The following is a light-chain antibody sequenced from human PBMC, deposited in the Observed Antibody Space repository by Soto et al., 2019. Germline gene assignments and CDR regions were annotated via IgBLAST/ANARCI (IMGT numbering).Light chain of an antibody. V-gene: IGKV1-8*01. J-gene: IGKJ4*01. CDR2: AAS. CDR1: QSSSSY. Sequence: AMRMSQSPSSLSATTGDRVGVACRASQSSSSYLAWYQHKPGTAPKRLIYAASTLQSGVPSRLSGSGSGTDFTLTISCLQSEDFATYYCQQYYSYPSLTFGGGTKVDI. CDR3: QQYYSYPSLT.